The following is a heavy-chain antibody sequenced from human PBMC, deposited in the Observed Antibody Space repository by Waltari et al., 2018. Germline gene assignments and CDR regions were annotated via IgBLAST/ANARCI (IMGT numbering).Heavy chain of an antibody. D-gene: IGHD3-10*01. CDR1: GYTFNSFG. V-gene: IGHV1-18*01. CDR3: ARDYGSGYGLFDY. Sequence: QVQLVQSGAEVKKPGASVQVSCTASGYTFNSFGISWVRQAPGQGLEWMGWSSAYNANTNYAQKFQGRVTMTTDTSTRTAYMELRSLRSADTAVYYCARDYGSGYGLFDYWGQGTLVTVSS. J-gene: IGHJ4*02. CDR2: SSAYNANT.